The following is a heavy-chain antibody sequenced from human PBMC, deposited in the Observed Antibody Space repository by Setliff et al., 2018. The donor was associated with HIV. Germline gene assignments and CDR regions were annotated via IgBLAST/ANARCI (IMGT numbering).Heavy chain of an antibody. Sequence: SETLSLTCAVSGGSISSDNWWTWVRQAPGKGLEWIGEIYHSEYTNYNPSLKSRVSMSVDKSKNQFSVKLTSVTAADTAVYFCARGHCSGTNCYGVDYYGMDVWGQGTTVTVSS. V-gene: IGHV4-4*02. D-gene: IGHD2-2*01. CDR3: ARGHCSGTNCYGVDYYGMDV. CDR2: IYHSEYT. J-gene: IGHJ6*02. CDR1: GGSISSDNW.